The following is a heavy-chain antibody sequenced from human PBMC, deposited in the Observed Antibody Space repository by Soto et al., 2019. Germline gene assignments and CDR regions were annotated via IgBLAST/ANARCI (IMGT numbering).Heavy chain of an antibody. V-gene: IGHV3-7*01. CDR2: MKGDGSKE. J-gene: IGHJ3*02. Sequence: VQLVESGGGLVQPGGSLRLSCLASGFTFSTSWMTWVRQAPGKGLEWVANMKGDGSKENYVDSVKGRFTISRDNAEPSLLMQMNSLRDEDKALSSGARALNYGVSTVYYDVFDTWGQGTMVTVSP. CDR3: ARALNYGVSTVYYDVFDT. CDR1: GFTFSTSW. D-gene: IGHD4-17*01.